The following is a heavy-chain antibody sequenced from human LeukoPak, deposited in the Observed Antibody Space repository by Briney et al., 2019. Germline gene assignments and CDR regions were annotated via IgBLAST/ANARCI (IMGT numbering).Heavy chain of an antibody. D-gene: IGHD3-10*01. CDR2: INHSGST. CDR1: GGSFSGYY. V-gene: IGHV4-34*01. J-gene: IGHJ4*02. Sequence: SETLSLTCAVHGGSFSGYYWSWIRQPPGKGLEWIGEINHSGSTNYNPSLKSRVTISVDTSKNQFSLKRSSVTAADTAVYYCARLGKMVRGVIIALPFDYWGQGTLVTVSS. CDR3: ARLGKMVRGVIIALPFDY.